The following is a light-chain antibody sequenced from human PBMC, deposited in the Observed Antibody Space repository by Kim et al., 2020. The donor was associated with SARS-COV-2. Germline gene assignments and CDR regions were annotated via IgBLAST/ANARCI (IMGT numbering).Light chain of an antibody. V-gene: IGKV3-11*01. CDR2: DAS. J-gene: IGKJ4*01. CDR3: QQRSNWPL. CDR1: HGVSSY. Sequence: SLSPGERATLSCRASHGVSSYLAWYQQKPGQAPRLLIYDASNRATGIPARFSGSGSGTDFTLTISSLEPEDFAVYYCQQRSNWPLFGGGTKVDIK.